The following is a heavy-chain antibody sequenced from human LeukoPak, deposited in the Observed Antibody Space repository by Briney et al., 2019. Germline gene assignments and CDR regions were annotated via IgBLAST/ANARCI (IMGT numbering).Heavy chain of an antibody. CDR3: AAGGGWDPSFGVVTHIDA. J-gene: IGHJ6*03. D-gene: IGHD3-3*01. CDR1: GFTFSGYW. CDR2: IDNDGHGI. V-gene: IGHV3-74*01. Sequence: GGSLRLSCVTSGFTFSGYWMHWVRQGPEKGLELVSRIDNDGHGINYADSVKGRFTTSRDNVKNTLYLQMNSLRVEDTAVYYCAAGGGWDPSFGVVTHIDAWGKGTTVVVS.